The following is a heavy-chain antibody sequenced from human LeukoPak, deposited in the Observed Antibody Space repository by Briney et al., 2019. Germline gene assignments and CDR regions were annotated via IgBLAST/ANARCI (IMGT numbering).Heavy chain of an antibody. CDR3: AKFRSRWSNYYYYGMDV. CDR1: GFTFSSYG. Sequence: GGSLRLSCAASGFTFSSYGMHWDRQAPGKGLEWVAVISYDGSNKYYADSVKGRFTISRDNSKNTLYLQMNSLRAEDTAVYYCAKFRSRWSNYYYYGMDVWGQGTTVTVSS. D-gene: IGHD6-13*01. J-gene: IGHJ6*02. CDR2: ISYDGSNK. V-gene: IGHV3-30*18.